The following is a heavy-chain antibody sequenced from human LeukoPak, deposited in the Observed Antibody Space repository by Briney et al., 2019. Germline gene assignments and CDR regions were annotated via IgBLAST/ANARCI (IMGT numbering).Heavy chain of an antibody. CDR1: GFTIIDYD. V-gene: IGHV3-13*01. CDR3: ARGGIQVSGIDEFDY. J-gene: IGHJ4*02. Sequence: GGSLRLSCAASGFTIIDYDMHWVRQVIGKGLEWVSAISIRGDTHYSGSVKGRFTISRENAESSLYLQMNSLRAEDTAVYYCARGGIQVSGIDEFDYWGQGTLVTVSS. D-gene: IGHD6-19*01. CDR2: ISIRGDT.